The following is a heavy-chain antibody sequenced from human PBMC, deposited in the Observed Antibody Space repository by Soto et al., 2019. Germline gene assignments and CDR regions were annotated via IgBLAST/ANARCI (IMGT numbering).Heavy chain of an antibody. D-gene: IGHD6-6*01. Sequence: QVQLQESGPGLVKPSETLSLTCTVSGDSISSYYWTWIRQPAGKGLEWIGHIFPGGSTNYSAALRSRVTMSVDASKNQFSLRLSSVTAADTAMYYCARDSSRAPYSDYWGRGILVTVAS. CDR1: GDSISSYY. CDR3: ARDSSRAPYSDY. V-gene: IGHV4-4*07. J-gene: IGHJ4*02. CDR2: IFPGGST.